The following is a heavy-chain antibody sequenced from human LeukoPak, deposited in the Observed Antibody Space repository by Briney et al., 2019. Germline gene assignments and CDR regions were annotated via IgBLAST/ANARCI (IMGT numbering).Heavy chain of an antibody. CDR3: ARDEDYFDY. V-gene: IGHV4-59*12. J-gene: IGHJ4*02. CDR2: IYYSGST. Sequence: SETLSLTCTVSGGSISSYYWSWIRQPPGKGLEWIGYIYYSGSTNYNPSLKSRVTISVDTSKNQFSLKLSSVTAADTAVYYCARDEDYFDYWGQGTLVTVSS. CDR1: GGSISSYY.